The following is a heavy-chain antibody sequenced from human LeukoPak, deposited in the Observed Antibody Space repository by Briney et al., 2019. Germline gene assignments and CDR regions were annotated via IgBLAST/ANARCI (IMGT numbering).Heavy chain of an antibody. V-gene: IGHV3-23*01. CDR1: GFTFSSYA. D-gene: IGHD6-19*01. J-gene: IGHJ6*02. Sequence: GGSLRLSCAASGFTFSSYAMSWVRQAPGKGLEWVSAISGSGGSTYYADSVKGRFTISRDNSKNTLYLQMNSLRAEDTAVYYCAKEGAVAGRGYYYYGMDVWGQGTTVTVSS. CDR3: AKEGAVAGRGYYYYGMDV. CDR2: ISGSGGST.